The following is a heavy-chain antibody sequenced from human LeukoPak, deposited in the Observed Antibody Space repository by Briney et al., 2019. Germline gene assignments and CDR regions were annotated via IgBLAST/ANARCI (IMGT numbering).Heavy chain of an antibody. CDR1: GYTFTGYY. V-gene: IGHV1-2*02. CDR3: ARVLPDGFFPLEY. D-gene: IGHD3/OR15-3a*01. J-gene: IGHJ4*02. CDR2: VNPNSGGT. Sequence: ASVKVSCKASGYTFTGYYIHWVRQAPGQGLEWMGWVNPNSGGTDYSQKFQGRVTMTRDTSISTAYMELSILKSDDSAVYYCARVLPDGFFPLEYGGQGTLVTVSS.